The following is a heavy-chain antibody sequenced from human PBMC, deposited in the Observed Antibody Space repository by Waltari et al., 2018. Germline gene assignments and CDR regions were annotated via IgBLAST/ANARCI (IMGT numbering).Heavy chain of an antibody. D-gene: IGHD1-20*01. Sequence: QLQLQESVPGLVKPSETLSLTCSVSGGSINNYFWNWIRQPPGKGLQWIGYISHTGITKSNPSLRSRVTMAVDTSRSQFSLRLTSVSATDTAVYFCARWDSPGRYFGDWGQGTPVTVSS. J-gene: IGHJ4*02. CDR1: GGSINNYF. CDR2: ISHTGIT. V-gene: IGHV4-59*08. CDR3: ARWDSPGRYFGD.